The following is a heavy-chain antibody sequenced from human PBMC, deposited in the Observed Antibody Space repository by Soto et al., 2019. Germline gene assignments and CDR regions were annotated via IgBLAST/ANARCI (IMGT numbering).Heavy chain of an antibody. CDR2: IWYDGSNK. V-gene: IGHV3-33*01. J-gene: IGHJ4*02. Sequence: GGSLRLSCAASGFTFSTYGMHWVRQAPGKGLEWVAVIWYDGSNKYYADSVKGRFTISRDNSKNTLYLQMNSLRAEDTAVYYCARERYSGSYQYYFDYWGQGTLVTVSS. CDR3: ARERYSGSYQYYFDY. CDR1: GFTFSTYG. D-gene: IGHD1-26*01.